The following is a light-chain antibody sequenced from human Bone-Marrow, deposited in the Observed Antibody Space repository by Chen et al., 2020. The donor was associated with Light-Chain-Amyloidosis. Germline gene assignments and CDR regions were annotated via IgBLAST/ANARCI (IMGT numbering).Light chain of an antibody. J-gene: IGLJ3*02. CDR2: DDS. CDR1: NIGSTS. Sequence: SYVLTQPSSASVAPGQTATIACGGNNIGSTSEHWYQQTPGQAPLLVVYDDSDRPSGIPERLSGSNSGNTATLTISRVEAGDEADYYCQVWDRSSDRPVFGGGTKLTVL. CDR3: QVWDRSSDRPV. V-gene: IGLV3-21*02.